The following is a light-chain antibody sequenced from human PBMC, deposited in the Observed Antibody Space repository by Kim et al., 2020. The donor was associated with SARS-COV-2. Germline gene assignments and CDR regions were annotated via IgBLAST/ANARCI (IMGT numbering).Light chain of an antibody. CDR2: GNS. CDR3: QSYDSSLSALYV. V-gene: IGLV1-40*01. Sequence: VTCSCTGRSSNIGAGYDVHWYQQLPGTAPKLLIYGNSHRPSGVPDRFSGSKSGTSASLAITGLQAEDEADYYCQSYDSSLSALYVFGTGTKVTVL. J-gene: IGLJ1*01. CDR1: SSNIGAGYD.